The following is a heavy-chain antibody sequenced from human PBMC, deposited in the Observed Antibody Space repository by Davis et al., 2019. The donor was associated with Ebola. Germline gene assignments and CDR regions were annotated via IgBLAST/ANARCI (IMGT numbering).Heavy chain of an antibody. Sequence: GGSLRLSCAASGFNFRSYGMHWVRQAPDKGLEWVAVIWYDGSRKYYGDSVKGRFTISRDNSNNLLYLQMNSLRAEDTAVYYCAKVDYGGNSPDYWGQGTLVTVSS. J-gene: IGHJ4*02. D-gene: IGHD4-23*01. CDR1: GFNFRSYG. CDR2: IWYDGSRK. CDR3: AKVDYGGNSPDY. V-gene: IGHV3-33*06.